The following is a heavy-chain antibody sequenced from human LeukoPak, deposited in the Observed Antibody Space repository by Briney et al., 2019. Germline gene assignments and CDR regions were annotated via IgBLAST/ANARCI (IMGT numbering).Heavy chain of an antibody. CDR1: GGTFSSYA. V-gene: IGHV1-69*04. CDR2: IIPILGIA. J-gene: IGHJ5*02. Sequence: SVKVSCKASGGTFSSYAISWVRQAPGRGLEWMGRIIPILGIANYAQKFQGRVTITADKSTSTAYMELSSLRSEDTAVYYCARAAPRSRFGVVIQNNWFDPWGQGTLVTVSS. D-gene: IGHD3-3*01. CDR3: ARAAPRSRFGVVIQNNWFDP.